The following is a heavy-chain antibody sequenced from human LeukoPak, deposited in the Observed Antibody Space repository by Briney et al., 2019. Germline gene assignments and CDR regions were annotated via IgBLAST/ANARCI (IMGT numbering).Heavy chain of an antibody. D-gene: IGHD5-24*01. CDR1: GYSFTSYW. CDR3: ARPRDGYNSNFDY. V-gene: IGHV5-51*01. J-gene: IGHJ4*02. CDR2: TYPGDSDT. Sequence: GESLKISCKGSGYSFTSYWIGWVRQMPGKGLEGMGITYPGDSDTRYSPSFQGQVTISSDKYIGTAYLQWSSLKASDTAMYYCARPRDGYNSNFDYWGQGTLVTVSP.